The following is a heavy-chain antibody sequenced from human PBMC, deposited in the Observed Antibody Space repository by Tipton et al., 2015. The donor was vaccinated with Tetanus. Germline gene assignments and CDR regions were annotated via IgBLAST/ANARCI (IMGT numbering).Heavy chain of an antibody. CDR2: IYYNGNM. D-gene: IGHD2-21*02. J-gene: IGHJ5*02. CDR1: RGSINSGTFY. V-gene: IGHV4-39*01. Sequence: TLSLTCTVSRGSINSGTFYWDWIRQPPGKGLEWIGNIYYNGNMSENPSLKGRVTLSLDKSKNQFSLNLTSVTAADTAVYYCARTADNWFDPWGQGILVTVSS. CDR3: ARTADNWFDP.